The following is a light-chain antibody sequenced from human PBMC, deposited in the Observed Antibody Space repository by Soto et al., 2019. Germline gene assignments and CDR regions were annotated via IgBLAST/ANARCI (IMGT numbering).Light chain of an antibody. CDR2: DAS. V-gene: IGKV3-11*01. Sequence: EIVLTQSPATLSLSPGERATLSCRASQSISSYLAWYQQKPGQAPRLLIYDASNRATGIPARFSGGGTGTDFTLTISSLEPEDLAVYYCQQRGNWPPTFGGGTKVEIK. CDR1: QSISSY. J-gene: IGKJ4*01. CDR3: QQRGNWPPT.